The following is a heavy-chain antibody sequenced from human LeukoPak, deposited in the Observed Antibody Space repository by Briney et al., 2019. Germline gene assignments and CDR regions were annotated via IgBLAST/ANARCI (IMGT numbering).Heavy chain of an antibody. V-gene: IGHV3-48*04. D-gene: IGHD6-19*01. CDR3: ARDGPYSGYYFDY. J-gene: IGHJ4*02. CDR2: ISSSGSTI. Sequence: GGSLRLSCAASGFTFSSYWMHWVRQAPGKGLEWVSYISSSGSTIYYADSVKGRFTISRDNAKNSLYLQMNSLRAEDTAVYYCARDGPYSGYYFDYWGQGTLVTVSS. CDR1: GFTFSSYW.